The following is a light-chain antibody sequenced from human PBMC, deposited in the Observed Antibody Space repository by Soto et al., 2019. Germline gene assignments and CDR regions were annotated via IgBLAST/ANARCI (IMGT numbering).Light chain of an antibody. CDR3: QSYGCSNHV. V-gene: IGLV6-57*03. J-gene: IGLJ1*01. CDR2: EAN. Sequence: NFMLTQPHSVSDSPGKTVTFSSTRSSGSIAGNCVQWYRQRPGSAPTTVFYEANQGLSGVPDRFSGSFDSSSNSASLTISGLWTEDEADYYCQSYGCSNHVFGTATKLTVL. CDR1: SGSIAGNC.